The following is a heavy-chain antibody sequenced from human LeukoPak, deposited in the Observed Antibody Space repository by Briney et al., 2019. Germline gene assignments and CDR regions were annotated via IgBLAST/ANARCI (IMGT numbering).Heavy chain of an antibody. D-gene: IGHD3-9*01. V-gene: IGHV1-18*01. CDR2: TSANNGNT. CDR1: GYTFTNYG. J-gene: IGHJ4*02. CDR3: VRVSRDFDWLFDY. Sequence: ASVKVSCKAAGYTFTNYGISWVRQAPGQGLEWMGWTSANNGNTNYAQMLQGRVIMTTDTSTSTVYMELGSLRSDDTAVYYCVRVSRDFDWLFDYWGQGTLVSVSS.